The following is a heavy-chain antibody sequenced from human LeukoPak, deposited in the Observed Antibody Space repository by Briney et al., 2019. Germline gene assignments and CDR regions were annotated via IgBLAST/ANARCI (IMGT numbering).Heavy chain of an antibody. V-gene: IGHV3-66*01. CDR2: IYSGGST. D-gene: IGHD6-13*01. CDR3: ATGIAAAGWGFAFDI. Sequence: GGSLRLSCAASGFTVSRNYMSWVRQAPGKGLEWVSVIYSGGSTYYADSVKGRFTISRDNSKNTLYLQMNSLRAEDTAVYYCATGIAAAGWGFAFDIWGQGTMVTVSS. CDR1: GFTVSRNY. J-gene: IGHJ3*02.